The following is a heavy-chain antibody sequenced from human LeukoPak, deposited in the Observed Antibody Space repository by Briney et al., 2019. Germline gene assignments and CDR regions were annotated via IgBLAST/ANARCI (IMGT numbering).Heavy chain of an antibody. Sequence: GGSLRLSCAASGVTFSSYGMHWVRQAPGKGLEWVAVIWYDGSNKYYADSVKGRFTISRDNSKNTLYLQMNSLRAGDTAVYYCARDGGGYCSGGSCHFPAPFDYWGQGTLVTVSS. J-gene: IGHJ4*02. CDR3: ARDGGGYCSGGSCHFPAPFDY. V-gene: IGHV3-33*01. D-gene: IGHD2-15*01. CDR2: IWYDGSNK. CDR1: GVTFSSYG.